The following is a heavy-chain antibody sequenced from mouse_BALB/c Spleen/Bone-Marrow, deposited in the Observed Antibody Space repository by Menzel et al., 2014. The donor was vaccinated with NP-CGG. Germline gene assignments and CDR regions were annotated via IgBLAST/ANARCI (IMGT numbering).Heavy chain of an antibody. CDR2: IRNKAKGYTT. V-gene: IGHV7-3*02. CDR3: VRDENVGIYWYFDV. CDR1: GFTFTDYY. J-gene: IGHJ1*01. Sequence: EVQRVESGGGSVQPGGSLRLSCATSGFTFTDYYMSWVRQPPGKALEWLGFIRNKAKGYTTDYSASVKGRFTISRDNSQRILYLQMNTLRAEDSATYYCVRDENVGIYWYFDVWGAGTTVIVSS.